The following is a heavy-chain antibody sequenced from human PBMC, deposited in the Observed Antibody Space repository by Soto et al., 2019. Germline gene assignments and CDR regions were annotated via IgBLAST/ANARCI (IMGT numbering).Heavy chain of an antibody. CDR3: ARDRQYGAGFIDV. V-gene: IGHV3-30*09. D-gene: IGHD3-10*01. CDR2: ISSDGSDK. J-gene: IGHJ6*02. CDR1: GFTFSSYA. Sequence: QVQLVESGGGVVQPGRSLRLSCAASGFTFSSYAMHWVRQAPGKGLEWVAVISSDGSDKYYADSVKGRFAISRDNSKNALYVQLNRMRAEDTALYYWARDRQYGAGFIDVWGQGTTVTVSS.